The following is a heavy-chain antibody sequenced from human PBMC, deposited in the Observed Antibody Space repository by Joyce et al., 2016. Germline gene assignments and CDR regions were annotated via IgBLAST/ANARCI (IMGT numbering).Heavy chain of an antibody. CDR1: GDSISSSRYY. D-gene: IGHD2-15*01. J-gene: IGHJ5*02. Sequence: QQQLRESGPRLVKPSETLSLICTVSGDSISSSRYYWTWNRQSPGKGLEWIGSIFYTGSTYYNPSLTSRVAMSVDTSKNQCSLRLSSMTAADAAVYFCGRVVCSGGSCYAVDLWGQGSLVTVSS. CDR2: IFYTGST. V-gene: IGHV4-39*07. CDR3: GRVVCSGGSCYAVDL.